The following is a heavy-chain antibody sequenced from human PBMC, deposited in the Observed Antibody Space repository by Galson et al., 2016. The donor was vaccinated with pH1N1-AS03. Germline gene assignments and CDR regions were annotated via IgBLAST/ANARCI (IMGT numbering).Heavy chain of an antibody. D-gene: IGHD2-8*01. Sequence: ALVKPTQTLTLTCSFSGFSLSTGGVHVAWIRQPPGKALEWLALIFWDGETRYRPSLTSRLTITKDTSKNEVVLTMPNMAPEDTATYYCARSTHVNEGLDFWGQGTLVTVSS. CDR1: GFSLSTGGVH. V-gene: IGHV2-5*02. CDR3: ARSTHVNEGLDF. CDR2: IFWDGET. J-gene: IGHJ4*02.